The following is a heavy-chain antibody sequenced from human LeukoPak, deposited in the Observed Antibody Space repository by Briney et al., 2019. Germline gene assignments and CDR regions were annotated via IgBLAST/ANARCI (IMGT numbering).Heavy chain of an antibody. J-gene: IGHJ4*02. CDR3: ARGSSCSGGGCYSLFYY. V-gene: IGHV3-53*01. CDR1: GFTVNSNY. CDR2: IYSDGST. Sequence: WGSLRLSYAASGFTVNSNYINWVRQAPGKGLEWVSGIYSDGSTYYADSVKGRFTISRDNSKNTLYLQMNSLRAEDTAVYYCARGSSCSGGGCYSLFYYWPKGTLVTVSS. D-gene: IGHD2-15*01.